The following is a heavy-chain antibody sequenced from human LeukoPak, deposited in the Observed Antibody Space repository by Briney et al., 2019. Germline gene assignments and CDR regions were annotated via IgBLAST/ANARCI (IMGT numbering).Heavy chain of an antibody. D-gene: IGHD1-1*01. CDR2: VRSKIYGGTT. V-gene: IGHV3-49*04. J-gene: IGHJ4*02. Sequence: PGGSLRLSCAAPGFTFGDYAMSWVRQAPRKGLEWVGFVRSKIYGGTTEYAASVKGKLTISRDDSKSIAYLQMNSLKTEDTAVYYCTLTPWRKLWGQGTLFSVSS. CDR1: GFTFGDYA. CDR3: TLTPWRKL.